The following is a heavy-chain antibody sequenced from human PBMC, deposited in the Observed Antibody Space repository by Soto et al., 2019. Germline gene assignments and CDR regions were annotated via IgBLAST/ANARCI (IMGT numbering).Heavy chain of an antibody. Sequence: VSCKASGYTFTSYGISWVRQAPGQGLEWMGWISAYNGNTNYAQKLQGRVTMTTDTSTSTAYMELRSLRSDDTAVYYCARDDFWIEYYYYGMDVWGQGTTVTVSS. V-gene: IGHV1-18*04. D-gene: IGHD3-3*01. CDR1: GYTFTSYG. J-gene: IGHJ6*02. CDR2: ISAYNGNT. CDR3: ARDDFWIEYYYYGMDV.